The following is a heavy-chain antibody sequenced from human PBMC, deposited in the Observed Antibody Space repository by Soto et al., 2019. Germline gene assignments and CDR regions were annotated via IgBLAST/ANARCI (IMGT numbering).Heavy chain of an antibody. D-gene: IGHD3-3*01. V-gene: IGHV3-9*01. CDR1: GLNFDDFA. J-gene: IGHJ4*02. CDR3: AKGRYDFWSPYYFDS. CDR2: ITWNSRVL. Sequence: GGSLRLSCVGTGLNFDDFAMHWVRQAPGKGLEWVSGITWNSRVLAYADSVKGRFTISRDNAKNSLYLQMDSLRDEDTALYYCAKGRYDFWSPYYFDSWGQGTLVTVSS.